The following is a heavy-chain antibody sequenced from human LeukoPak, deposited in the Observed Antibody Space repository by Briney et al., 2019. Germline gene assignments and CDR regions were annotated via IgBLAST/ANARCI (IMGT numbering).Heavy chain of an antibody. V-gene: IGHV4-61*01. CDR1: GGSISSTSHY. Sequence: SETLSLTCTVSGGSISSTSHYWGWIRQPPGKGLEWIGYIYYSGSTNYNPSLKSRVTISVDTSKNQFSLKLSSVTAADTAVYYCARETSQKGAHYMDVWGKGTTVTISS. D-gene: IGHD3-16*01. CDR2: IYYSGST. CDR3: ARETSQKGAHYMDV. J-gene: IGHJ6*03.